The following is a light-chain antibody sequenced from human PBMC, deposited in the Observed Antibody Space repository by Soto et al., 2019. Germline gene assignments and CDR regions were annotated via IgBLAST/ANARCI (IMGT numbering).Light chain of an antibody. V-gene: IGKV1-5*03. J-gene: IGKJ1*01. Sequence: IQMTQSPSTLSASVGDRVVITCRASQSTTTWLAWYQQKPGKAPKLLIYKASTLKSGVPSRFSGSGSGTEFTLTISSLQPDDFATYYCQHYNSYSEAFGQVTKVDIK. CDR1: QSTTTW. CDR3: QHYNSYSEA. CDR2: KAS.